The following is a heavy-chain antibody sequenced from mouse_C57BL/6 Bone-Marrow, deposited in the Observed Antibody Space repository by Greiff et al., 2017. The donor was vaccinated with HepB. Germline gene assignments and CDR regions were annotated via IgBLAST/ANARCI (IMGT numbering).Heavy chain of an antibody. V-gene: IGHV1-62-2*01. CDR3: ARHQKQRWLLRGPYYAMDY. CDR1: GYTFTEYT. D-gene: IGHD2-3*01. J-gene: IGHJ4*01. CDR2: FYPGSGSI. Sequence: QVQLKESGAELVKPGASVKLSCKASGYTFTEYTIHWVKQRSGQGLEWIGWFYPGSGSIKYNEKFKDKATLTADKSSSTVYMELSRLTSEDSAVYFCARHQKQRWLLRGPYYAMDYWGQGTSVTVSS.